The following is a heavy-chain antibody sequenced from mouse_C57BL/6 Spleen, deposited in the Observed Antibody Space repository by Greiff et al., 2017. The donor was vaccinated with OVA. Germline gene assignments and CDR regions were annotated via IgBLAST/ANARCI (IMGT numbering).Heavy chain of an antibody. D-gene: IGHD4-1*01. CDR2: IDPEDGET. Sequence: VQLKESGAELVKPGASVKLSCTASGFNIKDYYMHWVKQRTEQGLEWIGRIDPEDGETKYAPKFQGKATITADTSSNTAYLQLSSLTSEDTAVYYCASLTGTDWYFDVWGTGTTVTVSS. CDR3: ASLTGTDWYFDV. J-gene: IGHJ1*03. V-gene: IGHV14-2*01. CDR1: GFNIKDYY.